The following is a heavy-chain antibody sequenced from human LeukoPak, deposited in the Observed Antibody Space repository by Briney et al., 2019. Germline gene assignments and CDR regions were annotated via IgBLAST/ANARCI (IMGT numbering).Heavy chain of an antibody. D-gene: IGHD1-26*01. J-gene: IGHJ4*02. V-gene: IGHV1-69*04. CDR3: ARDLEGACDY. Sequence: WMGRIIPILGIANYAQKFQGRVTITADKSTSTAYMELSSLRSEDTAMYYCARDLEGACDYWGQGTLVTVSS. CDR2: IIPILGIA.